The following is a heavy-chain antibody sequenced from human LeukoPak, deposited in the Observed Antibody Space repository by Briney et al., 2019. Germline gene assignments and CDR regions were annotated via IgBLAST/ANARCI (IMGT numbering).Heavy chain of an antibody. CDR2: IYYSGST. Sequence: SETLSLTCTVSGGSISRSSYYWGWIRQPPGKGLEWIGYIYYSGSTYYNPSLKSRVSISVDTSKNQFSLKLSSVTAADTAVYYCARVRGTEYSSSSDWFDPWGQGTLVTVSS. CDR1: GGSISRSSYY. V-gene: IGHV4-31*03. J-gene: IGHJ5*02. D-gene: IGHD6-6*01. CDR3: ARVRGTEYSSSSDWFDP.